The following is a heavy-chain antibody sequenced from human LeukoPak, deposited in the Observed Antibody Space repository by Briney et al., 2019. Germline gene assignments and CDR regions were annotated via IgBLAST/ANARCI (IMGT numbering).Heavy chain of an antibody. CDR2: IYYSGST. Sequence: SETLSLTCTVSGGSISSSSYYWGWIRQPPGKGLEWIGSIYYSGSTYYNPSLKSRVTISVDTSKNQFSLKLSSVTAADTAVYYCARDTSGYYPNWGQGTLVTVSS. CDR1: GGSISSSSYY. D-gene: IGHD3-3*01. J-gene: IGHJ4*02. CDR3: ARDTSGYYPN. V-gene: IGHV4-39*07.